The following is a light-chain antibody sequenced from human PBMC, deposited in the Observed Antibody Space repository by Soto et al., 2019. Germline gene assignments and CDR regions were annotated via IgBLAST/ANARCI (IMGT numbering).Light chain of an antibody. CDR1: SSDVGNYNY. CDR2: EVS. V-gene: IGLV2-14*01. Sequence: QSALTQPASVSGSPGQSITISCTGTSSDVGNYNYVSWYQHHPGKAPKLMIYEVSYRPSGVSVRFSGSKSGNTASLTISGLQAEDEANYDCSSYTTSRTWVFGGGTKRTVL. J-gene: IGLJ3*02. CDR3: SSYTTSRTWV.